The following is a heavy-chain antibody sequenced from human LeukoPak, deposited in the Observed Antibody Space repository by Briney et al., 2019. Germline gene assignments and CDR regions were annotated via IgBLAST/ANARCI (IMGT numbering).Heavy chain of an antibody. CDR1: GGSFSGYY. D-gene: IGHD3-22*01. V-gene: IGHV4-34*01. J-gene: IGHJ5*02. Sequence: SETLSLTCAVYGGSFSGYYWSWIRQPPGKGLEWIGEINHSGSTNYNPSLKSRVTISVDTSKNQFSLKLSSVTAADTAVYYCARVQWLLPYSRDNWFDPWGQGTLVTVSS. CDR3: ARVQWLLPYSRDNWFDP. CDR2: INHSGST.